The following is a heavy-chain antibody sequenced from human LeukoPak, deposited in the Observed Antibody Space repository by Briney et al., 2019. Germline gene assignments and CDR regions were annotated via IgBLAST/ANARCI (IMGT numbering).Heavy chain of an antibody. CDR3: AKLGDSSSWYFYFDY. CDR2: IRYDGSNK. CDR1: GFTFSSYG. V-gene: IGHV3-30*02. J-gene: IGHJ4*02. D-gene: IGHD6-13*01. Sequence: GGSLRLSCAASGFTFSSYGMHWVRQAPGKGLEWVAFIRYDGSNKYYADSVKGRFTISRDNSKNTLYLQINSLRAEDTAVYYCAKLGDSSSWYFYFDYWDQGTLVTVSS.